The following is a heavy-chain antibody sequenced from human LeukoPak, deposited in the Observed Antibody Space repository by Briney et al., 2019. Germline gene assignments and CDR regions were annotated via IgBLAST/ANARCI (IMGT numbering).Heavy chain of an antibody. D-gene: IGHD3-3*01. CDR2: IYYSGST. V-gene: IGHV4-59*12. J-gene: IGHJ4*02. Sequence: SETLSLTCTVSGGSISSYYWSWIRQPPGKGLEWIGYIYYSGSTNYNPSLKSRVTISVDTSKNQFSLKLSSVTAADTAVYYCARVGITIFGVVIGFDYWGQGTLVTVSS. CDR1: GGSISSYY. CDR3: ARVGITIFGVVIGFDY.